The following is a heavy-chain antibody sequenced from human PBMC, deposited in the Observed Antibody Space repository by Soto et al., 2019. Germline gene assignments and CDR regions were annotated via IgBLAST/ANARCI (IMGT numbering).Heavy chain of an antibody. D-gene: IGHD6-19*01. CDR3: ARGIEGWSQGRYYYGMDV. CDR1: GGSVSSGSYY. V-gene: IGHV4-61*01. J-gene: IGHJ6*02. CDR2: IYYSGST. Sequence: QVQLQESGPGLVKPSETLSLTCTVSGGSVSSGSYYWSWIRQPPGKGLEWIGYIYYSGSTNYNPPRESRVTISVDTCKNQFSLKLSSVPAAYTAVYCCARGIEGWSQGRYYYGMDVVGQGTTVTVSS.